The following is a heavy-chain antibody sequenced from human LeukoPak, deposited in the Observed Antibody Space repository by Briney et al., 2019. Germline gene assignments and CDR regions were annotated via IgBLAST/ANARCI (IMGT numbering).Heavy chain of an antibody. CDR2: IWYDGSNK. CDR3: AKDVSVTPKGFDH. Sequence: GGSLRLSCAASGFTFSSYGMHWVRQAPGKGLEWVAVIWYDGSNKYYADSMKGRFTISRDNSKNTLYLQMNSLRAEDTAVYYCAKDVSVTPKGFDHWGQGTLVTVSS. J-gene: IGHJ4*02. CDR1: GFTFSSYG. D-gene: IGHD4-11*01. V-gene: IGHV3-33*06.